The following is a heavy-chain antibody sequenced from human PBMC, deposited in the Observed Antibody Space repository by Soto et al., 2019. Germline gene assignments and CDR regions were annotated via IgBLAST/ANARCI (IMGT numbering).Heavy chain of an antibody. V-gene: IGHV3-30-3*01. CDR2: ISFDGNNK. Sequence: GGSLRLSCASSGFNFSFYAMHWVRQTPGKGLEWVAVISFDGNNKYYADSVKGRFTISRDNSKNTLFLQMNSLRGEDTAVYYCARGPSSLTRFDYWGQGTLVTVSS. CDR3: ARGPSSLTRFDY. J-gene: IGHJ4*02. D-gene: IGHD2-2*01. CDR1: GFNFSFYA.